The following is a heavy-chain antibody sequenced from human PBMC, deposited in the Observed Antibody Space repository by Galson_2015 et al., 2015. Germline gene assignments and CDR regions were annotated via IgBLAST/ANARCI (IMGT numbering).Heavy chain of an antibody. Sequence: SLRLSCAASGFTFGDYAMSWFRQAPGKGLEWVGFIRSKAYGGTTEYAASVKGRFTISRDDSKSIAYLQMNSLKTEDTAVYYCTRVTTTDYYDSSGFYWGQGTLVTVSS. CDR1: GFTFGDYA. CDR3: TRVTTTDYYDSSGFY. V-gene: IGHV3-49*03. J-gene: IGHJ4*02. D-gene: IGHD3-22*01. CDR2: IRSKAYGGTT.